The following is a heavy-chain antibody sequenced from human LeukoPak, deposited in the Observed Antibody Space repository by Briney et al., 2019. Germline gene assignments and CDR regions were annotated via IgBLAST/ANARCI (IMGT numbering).Heavy chain of an antibody. CDR2: ISSSSSYI. V-gene: IGHV3-21*01. Sequence: GGSLRLSCTVSGFTVSSNSMSWVRQAPGKGLEWVSSISSSSSYIYYADSVKGRFTISRDNAKNTLYLQMNSLRVEDTAVYYCVCLGLGGLSLDWGQGTLVTVSS. J-gene: IGHJ4*02. CDR1: GFTVSSNS. CDR3: VCLGLGGLSLD. D-gene: IGHD3-16*01.